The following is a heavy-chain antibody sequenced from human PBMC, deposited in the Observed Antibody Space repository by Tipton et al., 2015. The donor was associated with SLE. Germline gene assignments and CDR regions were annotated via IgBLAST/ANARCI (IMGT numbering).Heavy chain of an antibody. D-gene: IGHD5-12*01. CDR2: ISSSSSTI. Sequence: SLRLSCAASGFTFSSYSMNWVRQAPGKGLEWVSYISSSSSTIYYADSVKGRFTISRDNAKNSLYLQMNSLRAEDTAVYYCARGSRGPFWCQGTMVTVSS. CDR1: GFTFSSYS. CDR3: ARGSRGPF. J-gene: IGHJ3*01. V-gene: IGHV3-48*01.